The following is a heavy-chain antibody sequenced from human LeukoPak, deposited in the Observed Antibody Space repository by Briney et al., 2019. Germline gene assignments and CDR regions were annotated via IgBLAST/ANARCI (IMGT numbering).Heavy chain of an antibody. Sequence: SQNLSLTCTVSGGSISSGSYYWSWIRQPAGKGLEWIGRIYTSGSTNYNPSLKSRVTISVDTSKNQFSLKLSSVTAADTAVYYCARGSYYSTLPRAFVIWGQGTVVTVSS. CDR3: ARGSYYSTLPRAFVI. D-gene: IGHD3-10*01. CDR2: IYTSGST. J-gene: IGHJ3*02. V-gene: IGHV4-61*02. CDR1: GGSISSGSYY.